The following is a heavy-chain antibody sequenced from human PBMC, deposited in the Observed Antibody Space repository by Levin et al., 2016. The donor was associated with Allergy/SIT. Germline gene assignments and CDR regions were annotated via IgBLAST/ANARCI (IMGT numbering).Heavy chain of an antibody. CDR2: IYTRGATT. Sequence: ASVKVSCKTSGYTFSDYYIHWVRQAPGQGLEYMGVIYTRGATTSHAQKFKGRLTMTRDTSTSTVFMELSSLGFDDMAVYYCVREQEGGLYDYWGQGTLVTVSS. J-gene: IGHJ4*02. V-gene: IGHV1-46*01. CDR3: VREQEGGLYDY. CDR1: GYTFSDYY. D-gene: IGHD3/OR15-3a*01.